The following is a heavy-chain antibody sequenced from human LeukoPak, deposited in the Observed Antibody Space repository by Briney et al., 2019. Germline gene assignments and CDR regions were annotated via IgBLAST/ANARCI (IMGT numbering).Heavy chain of an antibody. Sequence: GFLRLSCAASGFTFSSYTMSWVRQAPGKGLEWVSSILNSGGNTYYADSVKGRFTISRDNSERTLYLQMDSLRGEDTAVYFCAKAQGGTNGLLDNWGQGTLVTVSS. CDR2: ILNSGGNT. V-gene: IGHV3-23*01. D-gene: IGHD3-16*01. CDR3: AKAQGGTNGLLDN. CDR1: GFTFSSYT. J-gene: IGHJ4*02.